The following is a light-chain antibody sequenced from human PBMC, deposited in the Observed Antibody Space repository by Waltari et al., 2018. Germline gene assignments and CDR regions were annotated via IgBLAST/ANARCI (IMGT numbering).Light chain of an antibody. V-gene: IGLV1-40*01. CDR3: AAWDDSLNGRWV. CDR2: RSD. J-gene: IGLJ3*02. CDR1: GSNIGAGYA. Sequence: QSVLTQPPSVSGAPGQRVTISCTGSGSNIGAGYAVHWYQQLPRAAPKLLIYRSDRRPAGVPDRFSGSKSGTSASLAISGLQSEDEADYYCAAWDDSLNGRWVFGGGTKVTVL.